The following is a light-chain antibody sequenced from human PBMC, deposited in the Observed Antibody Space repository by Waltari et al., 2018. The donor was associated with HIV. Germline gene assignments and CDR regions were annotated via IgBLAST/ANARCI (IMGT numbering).Light chain of an antibody. CDR3: MQSLQSIT. J-gene: IGKJ5*01. CDR1: QSLLRNGYNY. CDR2: LAS. V-gene: IGKV2-28*01. Sequence: DIVMTQSPLSLPVTPGEPASISCRSSQSLLRNGYNYLDWYLQKPGQSPQLLIFLASNRASGVPDRFSGSGSGTEFTLHISRVEAEDVGVYYCMQSLQSITFGQGTRLDIK.